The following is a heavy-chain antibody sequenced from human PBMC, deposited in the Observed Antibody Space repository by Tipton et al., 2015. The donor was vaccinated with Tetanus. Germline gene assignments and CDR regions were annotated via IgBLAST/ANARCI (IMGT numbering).Heavy chain of an antibody. CDR2: VNTNNGNP. D-gene: IGHD2-2*01. Sequence: QLVQSGSELKKPGASVKISCKASGYSFTNYAINWVRQAPGQGLEWGGWVNTNNGNPTFAQGFTGRFVFSLDTFVNTAYLQINSLQAEDTAIYYCARGYQGDVVLMGVWGEGTTVAVSS. V-gene: IGHV7-4-1*02. CDR1: GYSFTNYA. CDR3: ARGYQGDVVLMGV. J-gene: IGHJ6*03.